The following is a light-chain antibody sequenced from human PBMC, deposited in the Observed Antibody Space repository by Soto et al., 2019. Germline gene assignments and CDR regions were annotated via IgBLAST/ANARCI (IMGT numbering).Light chain of an antibody. CDR3: QQYGSSPYT. CDR2: DAS. J-gene: IGKJ2*01. CDR1: QKFGNTF. Sequence: ETVLTQSPGTLSLSPGERATLSCRASQKFGNTFLAWYKQKPGQAPRLLIYDASDMATGIPARFSGSGSGTDFTLTISRLAPEDFAVYYCQQYGSSPYTFGQGTKLESK. V-gene: IGKV3-20*01.